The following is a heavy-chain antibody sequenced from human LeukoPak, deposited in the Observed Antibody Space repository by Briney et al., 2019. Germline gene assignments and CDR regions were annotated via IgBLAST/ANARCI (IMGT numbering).Heavy chain of an antibody. D-gene: IGHD3-22*01. V-gene: IGHV3-23*01. CDR2: ISDSGGRT. Sequence: GGSLRLSCAVSGINLSNYGMSWVRQAPGKGLEWVAGISDSGGRTNYADSVKGRFAISRDNPRNTLYLQMNSLRAEDTAVYFCAKRGVVIRVILVGFHKEAYYFDSWGQGALVTVSS. J-gene: IGHJ4*02. CDR3: AKRGVVIRVILVGFHKEAYYFDS. CDR1: GINLSNYG.